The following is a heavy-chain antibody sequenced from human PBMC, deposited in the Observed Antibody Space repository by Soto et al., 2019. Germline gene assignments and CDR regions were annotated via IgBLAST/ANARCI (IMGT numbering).Heavy chain of an antibody. V-gene: IGHV4-4*07. CDR1: GASIRSYH. D-gene: IGHD3-16*01. Sequence: SETLSLTCAVSGASIRSYHWSWIRQPAGKGLEWIGRMQHTGNTNYNPSLKSRVTMSVDTSKNQISLKMTSVTAADTAVYFCAKDVSSRRWFDPWGQGILVTASS. J-gene: IGHJ5*02. CDR2: MQHTGNT. CDR3: AKDVSSRRWFDP.